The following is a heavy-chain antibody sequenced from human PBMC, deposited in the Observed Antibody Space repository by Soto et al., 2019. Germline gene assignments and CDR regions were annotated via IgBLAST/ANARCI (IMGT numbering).Heavy chain of an antibody. CDR3: ARIPYSNRYYYYYYGMDV. CDR2: IFSNDEK. D-gene: IGHD4-4*01. V-gene: IGHV2-26*01. Sequence: QVTLKESGPVLVKPTETLTLTCTVSGFSLSNARMGVSWIRQPPGKALEWLAHIFSNDEKSYSTSLKSRLTISKATSKSQVVLTMTNMDPVDTATYYCARIPYSNRYYYYYYGMDVWGQGTTVTVSS. CDR1: GFSLSNARMG. J-gene: IGHJ6*02.